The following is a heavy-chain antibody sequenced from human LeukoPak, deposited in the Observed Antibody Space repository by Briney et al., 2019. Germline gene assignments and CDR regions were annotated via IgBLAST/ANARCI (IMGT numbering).Heavy chain of an antibody. V-gene: IGHV1-2*02. CDR3: ARQDGDLDY. Sequence: ASVKVSCKTSGYTFTGYYIYWVRQAPGQGLEWMGWINPNSDDTSYAQKFQGRVTMTRDTSVSTAYMELSRLSSDDTAVYYCARQDGDLDYWGQGTLVTASS. D-gene: IGHD4-17*01. J-gene: IGHJ4*02. CDR2: INPNSDDT. CDR1: GYTFTGYY.